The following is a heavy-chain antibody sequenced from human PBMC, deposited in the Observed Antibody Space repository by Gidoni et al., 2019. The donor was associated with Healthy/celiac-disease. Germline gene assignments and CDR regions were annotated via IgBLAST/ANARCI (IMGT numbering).Heavy chain of an antibody. V-gene: IGHV3-11*06. J-gene: IGHJ4*02. CDR1: GFTFSDYY. Sequence: QVQLVESGGGLVKPGGSLRLSCAASGFTFSDYYMSWIRQAPGKGLEWVSYISSSSSYTNYADSVKGRFTISRDNAKNSLYLQMNSLRAEDTAVYYCARDRDYSGYVDYWGQGTLVTVSS. CDR2: ISSSSSYT. CDR3: ARDRDYSGYVDY. D-gene: IGHD1-26*01.